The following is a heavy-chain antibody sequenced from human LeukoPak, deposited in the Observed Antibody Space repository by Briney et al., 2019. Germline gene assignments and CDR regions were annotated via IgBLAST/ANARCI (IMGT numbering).Heavy chain of an antibody. CDR3: ARLASSSWPLYYYYGMDV. CDR1: GYTFTSYY. CDR2: MNPNNGNT. D-gene: IGHD6-13*01. J-gene: IGHJ6*02. V-gene: IGHV1-8*02. Sequence: GASVKVSCKASGYTFTSYYMHWVRQAPGQGLEWMGWMNPNNGNTGYAQKFQGRVTMTRSTSISTAYMELSSLRSEDTAVYYCARLASSSWPLYYYYGMDVWGQGTTVTVSS.